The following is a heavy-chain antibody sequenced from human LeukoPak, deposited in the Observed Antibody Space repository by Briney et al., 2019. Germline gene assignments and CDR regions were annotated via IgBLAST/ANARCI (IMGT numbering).Heavy chain of an antibody. D-gene: IGHD6-19*01. Sequence: GASVKVSCKASGYTFTGYYMHWVRQAPGQGLEWMGWISAYNGNTNYAQKLQGRVTMTTDTSTSTAYMELRSLRSDDTAVYYCARTNLGGWYSAYYYYYMDVWGKGTTVTVSS. CDR1: GYTFTGYY. CDR2: ISAYNGNT. J-gene: IGHJ6*03. V-gene: IGHV1-18*04. CDR3: ARTNLGGWYSAYYYYYMDV.